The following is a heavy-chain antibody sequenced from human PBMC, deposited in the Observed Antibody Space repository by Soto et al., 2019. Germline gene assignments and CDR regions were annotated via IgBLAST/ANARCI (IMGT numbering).Heavy chain of an antibody. V-gene: IGHV1-8*02. J-gene: IGHJ6*03. CDR1: GYTFSSYD. CDR2: MSPNSGDT. Sequence: QVQLVESGAEVRKPGASVMVSCRASGYTFSSYDINWVRQATGQGPEWMGRMSPNSGDTDYAERFQGRVSMPRDASISTASLELNGLTSEDTATYYCARGARYRLPKKGDYHYCYMDVWGKGTTVTVSS. D-gene: IGHD2-2*02. CDR3: ARGARYRLPKKGDYHYCYMDV.